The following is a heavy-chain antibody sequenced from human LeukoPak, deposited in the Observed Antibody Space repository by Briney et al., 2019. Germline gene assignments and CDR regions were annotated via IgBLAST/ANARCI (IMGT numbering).Heavy chain of an antibody. Sequence: GGSLRLSCAASGLTFSDYYMSWIRQAPGKGLEWVSYISSSGTTIYYADSVKGRFTISRDNAKNSLYLQMNSLRAGDTAVYFCARWDSSGCLDYWGQGTLVTVSS. CDR2: ISSSGTTI. CDR1: GLTFSDYY. CDR3: ARWDSSGCLDY. V-gene: IGHV3-11*01. D-gene: IGHD3-22*01. J-gene: IGHJ4*02.